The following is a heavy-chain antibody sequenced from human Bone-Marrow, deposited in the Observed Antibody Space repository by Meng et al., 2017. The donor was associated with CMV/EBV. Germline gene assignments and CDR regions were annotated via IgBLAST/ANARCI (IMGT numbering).Heavy chain of an antibody. V-gene: IGHV3-43D*04. J-gene: IGHJ4*02. CDR1: GFTFDDFA. CDR3: ARGHCSSISCYADN. D-gene: IGHD2-2*01. CDR2: ISWDGSST. Sequence: ASGFTFDDFAMHLVRQAPGKGLEWVSLISWDGSSTYYADSVRGRFTVSRDNSKNTLYLQMGSLGAEDMAVYYCARGHCSSISCYADNWGQGTLVTVSS.